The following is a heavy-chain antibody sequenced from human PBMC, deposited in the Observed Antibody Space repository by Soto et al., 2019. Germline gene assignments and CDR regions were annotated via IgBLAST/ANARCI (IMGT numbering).Heavy chain of an antibody. CDR2: ISDSGNII. CDR1: GFTFSDNY. Sequence: RLSCAASGFTFSDNYMTWIRQAPGRGLEWVAYISDSGNIIYYADSVQGRFTVSRDNAKNSLYLQMNSLSAEDTAVYYCARRTRGAGWFDPWGQGTLVTVSS. CDR3: ARRTRGAGWFDP. J-gene: IGHJ5*02. D-gene: IGHD6-19*01. V-gene: IGHV3-11*01.